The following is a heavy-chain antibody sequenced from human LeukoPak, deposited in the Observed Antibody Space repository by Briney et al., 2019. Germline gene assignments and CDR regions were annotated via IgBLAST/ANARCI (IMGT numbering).Heavy chain of an antibody. Sequence: GGSLRLSCVASGSTFSSYEVNWIRQAPGKGLEWVSHISRSRHTIYHADSVKGRFTLSRDNAKKSLYLEMKSLRAEDTAVYYCARERETTVTYDAFDIWGLGTMVTVSS. J-gene: IGHJ3*02. CDR1: GSTFSSYE. CDR3: ARERETTVTYDAFDI. D-gene: IGHD4-17*01. CDR2: ISRSRHTI. V-gene: IGHV3-48*03.